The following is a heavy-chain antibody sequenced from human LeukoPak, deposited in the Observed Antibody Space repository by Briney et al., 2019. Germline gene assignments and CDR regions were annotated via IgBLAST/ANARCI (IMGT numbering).Heavy chain of an antibody. CDR3: ARRGSGYPDAFDI. Sequence: SETLSLTCTVSGGSISSSSYYWGWIRQPPGKGLEWIGSIYYSGSTYYNPSLKSRVTISVDTSKNQFSLKLGSVTAADTAVYYCARRGSGYPDAFDIWGQGTMVTVSS. CDR1: GGSISSSSYY. J-gene: IGHJ3*02. D-gene: IGHD3-22*01. V-gene: IGHV4-39*01. CDR2: IYYSGST.